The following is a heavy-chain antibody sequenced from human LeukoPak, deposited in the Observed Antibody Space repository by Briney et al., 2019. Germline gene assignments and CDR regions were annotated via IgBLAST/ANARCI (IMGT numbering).Heavy chain of an antibody. D-gene: IGHD1-26*01. CDR2: INPNSGGT. CDR3: ARVTGGSYYPEFFDY. Sequence: GASVKVSCKASGYTFTGYYMHWVRQAPGQGLEWMGWINPNSGGTNYAQKFQGRVTMTRDTSISTAYMELSRLRSDDTAVYYCARVTGGSYYPEFFDYWGQGTLVTVSS. CDR1: GYTFTGYY. J-gene: IGHJ4*02. V-gene: IGHV1-2*02.